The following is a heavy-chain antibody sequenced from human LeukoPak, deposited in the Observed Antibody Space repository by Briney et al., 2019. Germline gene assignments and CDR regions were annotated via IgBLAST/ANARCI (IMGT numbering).Heavy chain of an antibody. D-gene: IGHD1-1*01. Sequence: GGSLRLSCAASGFTVSRNYMSWVRQAPGKGLEWVSAISGSGGSTYYADSVKGRFTISRDNSKNTLYLQMNSLGADDTAVYYCAKGNWRYFDYWGQGTLVTVSS. J-gene: IGHJ4*02. V-gene: IGHV3-23*01. CDR1: GFTVSRNY. CDR3: AKGNWRYFDY. CDR2: ISGSGGST.